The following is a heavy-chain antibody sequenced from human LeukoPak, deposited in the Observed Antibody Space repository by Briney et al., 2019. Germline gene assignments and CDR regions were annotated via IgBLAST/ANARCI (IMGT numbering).Heavy chain of an antibody. J-gene: IGHJ4*02. D-gene: IGHD5-18*01. Sequence: PSQTLSLTCAVSGGPISSGGYSWSWIRQPPGKGLEWIGYIYHSGSTYYNPSLKSRVTISVDRSKNQFSLKLSSVTAADTAVYYCARETDTAIDYWGQGTLVTVSS. CDR2: IYHSGST. V-gene: IGHV4-30-2*01. CDR1: GGPISSGGYS. CDR3: ARETDTAIDY.